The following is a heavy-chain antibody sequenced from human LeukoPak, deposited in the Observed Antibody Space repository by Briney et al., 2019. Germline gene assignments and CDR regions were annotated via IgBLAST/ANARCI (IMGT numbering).Heavy chain of an antibody. J-gene: IGHJ4*02. Sequence: PGGSLRLSCAASGFTFSSQDMTWVRQAPGKGLEWVSGISPSGDNTYYAESVKGRFTISRDNPKNTLHLQMRSLRVEDTAVYYCAKTIRIPGDWGQGTLVTVSS. CDR1: GFTFSSQD. CDR3: AKTIRIPGD. D-gene: IGHD2/OR15-2a*01. CDR2: ISPSGDNT. V-gene: IGHV3-23*01.